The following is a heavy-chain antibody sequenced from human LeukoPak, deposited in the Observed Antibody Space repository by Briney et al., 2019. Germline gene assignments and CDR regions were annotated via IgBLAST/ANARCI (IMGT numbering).Heavy chain of an antibody. J-gene: IGHJ3*02. CDR2: IYTGGNT. CDR1: GFIVSSNY. Sequence: PGGSLRLSFAASGFIVSSNYMNWVRQAPGKGLEWVSVIYTGGNTYYADSVKGRFTISRDNSKNTLYLQMHSLRAEDTAVYYCASPSSGQSFDIWGQGTMVTVSS. V-gene: IGHV3-53*01. D-gene: IGHD6-19*01. CDR3: ASPSSGQSFDI.